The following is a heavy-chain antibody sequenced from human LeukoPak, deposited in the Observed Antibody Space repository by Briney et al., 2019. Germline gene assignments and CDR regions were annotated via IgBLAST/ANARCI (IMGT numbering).Heavy chain of an antibody. CDR3: ADYGSYYRD. CDR1: GYPFSNYA. CDR2: ISGISGTT. J-gene: IGHJ4*02. D-gene: IGHD1-26*01. V-gene: IGHV3-23*01. Sequence: GGSLGLSCAPPGYPFSNYAMSGARRPPGRGLGWGSVISGISGTTYYPDSVKGRFTTSRDNSKNTLYLQMNSLRAEDTAVYYCADYGSYYRDWGQGTLVTVSS.